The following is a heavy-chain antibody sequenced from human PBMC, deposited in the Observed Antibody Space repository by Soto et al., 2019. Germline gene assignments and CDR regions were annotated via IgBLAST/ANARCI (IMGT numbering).Heavy chain of an antibody. D-gene: IGHD4-17*01. V-gene: IGHV3-21*06. CDR1: GFTFSSFD. J-gene: IGHJ4*02. CDR2: IHRASTYI. CDR3: ARRAVTTYHFFDY. Sequence: GGSLRLSCATSGFTFSSFDMDWVRQAPGKGLEWVSSIHRASTYIYYADSVRGRFTISRDNAKSSLYLQMNSLTVEDTAVYYCARRAVTTYHFFDYWGPGA.